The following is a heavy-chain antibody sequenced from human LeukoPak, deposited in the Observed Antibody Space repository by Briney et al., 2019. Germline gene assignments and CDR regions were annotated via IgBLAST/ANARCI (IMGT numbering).Heavy chain of an antibody. CDR3: ARHRTGYDAFDI. Sequence: SETLSLTCTVSGGSISSSSYYWGWIRQPPGTGLEWIGSIYYSGSTYYNPSLKSRVTISVDTSKNQFSLKLSSVTAADTAVYYCARHRTGYDAFDIWGQGTMVTVSS. V-gene: IGHV4-39*01. J-gene: IGHJ3*02. CDR2: IYYSGST. CDR1: GGSISSSSYY. D-gene: IGHD1-14*01.